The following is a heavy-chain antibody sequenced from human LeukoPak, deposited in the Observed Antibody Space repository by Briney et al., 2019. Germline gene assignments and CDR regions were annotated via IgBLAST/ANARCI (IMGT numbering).Heavy chain of an antibody. D-gene: IGHD6-6*01. CDR3: AKGLAGSSKTGIDY. CDR2: ISYDGSNK. V-gene: IGHV3-30*18. J-gene: IGHJ4*02. CDR1: GFTFSSYA. Sequence: GGSLRLSCAASGFTFSSYAMHRVPPAPPKGLERVAVISYDGSNKYYAHSVKGQFTIPRDNSKNTLYLQMNSVRAEDTAVYYCAKGLAGSSKTGIDYWGQGTLVTVSS.